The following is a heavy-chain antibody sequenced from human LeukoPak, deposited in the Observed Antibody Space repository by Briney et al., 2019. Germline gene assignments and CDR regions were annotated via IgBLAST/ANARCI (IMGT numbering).Heavy chain of an antibody. CDR3: AAGGVVAAQRVYAFDI. D-gene: IGHD2-15*01. Sequence: GGSLRLSCAASGFTFSSYAMSWVRQAPGKGLEWVSAISGSGGSTYYADSVKGRFTISRDNSKNTLYLQMNSLGAEDTAVYYCAAGGVVAAQRVYAFDIWGQGTMVTVSS. J-gene: IGHJ3*02. CDR2: ISGSGGST. CDR1: GFTFSSYA. V-gene: IGHV3-23*01.